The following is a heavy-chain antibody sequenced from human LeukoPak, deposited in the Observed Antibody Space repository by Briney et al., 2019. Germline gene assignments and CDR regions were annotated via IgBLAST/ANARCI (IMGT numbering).Heavy chain of an antibody. CDR2: IYSGGST. D-gene: IGHD6-6*01. CDR3: ARDKGTSYLSSFDY. CDR1: GFTVSNNY. V-gene: IGHV3-66*02. J-gene: IGHJ4*02. Sequence: GSLRLSCAASGFTVSNNYMNWVRQAPGKGLEWVSVIYSGGSTYYGDSVKGRFTISRDNSKNTLYLQMNSLRAADTAVYYCARDKGTSYLSSFDYWGQGTLVTVSS.